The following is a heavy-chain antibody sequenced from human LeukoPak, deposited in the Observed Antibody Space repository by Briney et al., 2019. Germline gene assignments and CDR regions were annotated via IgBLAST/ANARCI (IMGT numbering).Heavy chain of an antibody. CDR3: ARGSYPYSHGMDV. CDR1: GYNFNNYS. D-gene: IGHD1-26*01. V-gene: IGHV1-18*01. Sequence: ASVKVSCKASGYNFNNYSVSWVRQAPGQGLEWMGWISAKTGNTNYAQKVQGRVTMTTDTSTTTAYMELRSLGSDDTAVYYCARGSYPYSHGMDVWGQGTTVTVSS. CDR2: ISAKTGNT. J-gene: IGHJ6*02.